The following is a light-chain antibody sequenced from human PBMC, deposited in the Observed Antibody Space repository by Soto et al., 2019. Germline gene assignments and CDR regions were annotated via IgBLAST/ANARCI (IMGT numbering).Light chain of an antibody. J-gene: IGKJ1*01. CDR2: GAS. CDR3: QQFNVWHRT. V-gene: IGKV3-15*01. CDR1: QSVISY. Sequence: EFVLTQSPGTRSLSPGERATLSCRASQSVISYLAWYQHKPGQAPRLLIYGASTRATGIPGRFSGSGSGTEFALTISSLQSEDFEVYYCQQFNVWHRTFGQGTKVDIK.